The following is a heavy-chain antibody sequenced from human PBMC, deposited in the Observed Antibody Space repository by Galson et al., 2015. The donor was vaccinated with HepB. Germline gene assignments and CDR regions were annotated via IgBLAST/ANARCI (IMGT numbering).Heavy chain of an antibody. Sequence: SLRLSCAASGFSFGDYSMRWIRQAPGKGPEWVANIRYDEDEYYYADSVKGRFTISRDNARNSVFLQMNSLRRDDTAVYYCVRGRTYQGGNFFDFWGQGALVTVSS. V-gene: IGHV3-7*03. CDR2: IRYDEDEY. J-gene: IGHJ4*02. D-gene: IGHD1-26*01. CDR1: GFSFGDYS. CDR3: VRGRTYQGGNFFDF.